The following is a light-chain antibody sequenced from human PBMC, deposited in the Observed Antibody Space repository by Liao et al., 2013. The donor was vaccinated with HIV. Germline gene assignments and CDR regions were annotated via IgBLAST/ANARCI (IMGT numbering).Light chain of an antibody. CDR3: QVWESSGDHWV. J-gene: IGLJ3*02. CDR2: YDS. CDR1: NIGSKS. V-gene: IGLV3-21*01. Sequence: SYVLTQPPSVSVAPGKTARITCGGNNIGSKSVHWYQQKPGQAPVLVIYYDSDRPSGIPERFSGSNSGNTATLTISRVEAGDEADYYCQVWESSGDHWVFGGGTKLTVL.